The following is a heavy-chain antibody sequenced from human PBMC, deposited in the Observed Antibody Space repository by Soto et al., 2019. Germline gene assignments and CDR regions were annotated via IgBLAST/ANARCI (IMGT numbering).Heavy chain of an antibody. CDR3: ARGPSGDKVDY. J-gene: IGHJ4*02. V-gene: IGHV4-30-4*01. D-gene: IGHD7-27*01. Sequence: QVQLQESGPGLVKPSQTLSLTCTVSGDSISNVYACWSWIRQSPDKGLEWIGHIYNGGSTYNSPSATIRVTTSVATSKTQFYLQLHSVRAADTAVYYCARGPSGDKVDYWGQGILVTVSS. CDR1: GDSISNVYAC. CDR2: IYNGGST.